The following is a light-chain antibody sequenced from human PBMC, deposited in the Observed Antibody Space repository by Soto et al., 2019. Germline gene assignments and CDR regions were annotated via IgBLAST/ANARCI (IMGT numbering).Light chain of an antibody. J-gene: IGKJ1*01. V-gene: IGKV3-20*01. CDR3: QQYGSPGT. Sequence: EIVLTQSPGTLSLSPGERATLSCRASQSVDSTYLTWYQQKPGQAPRLLIYGASGRATGIPDRFSGSGPGTDFTLTISRLEPEDFAVYYCQQYGSPGTFGQGTKVDI. CDR2: GAS. CDR1: QSVDSTY.